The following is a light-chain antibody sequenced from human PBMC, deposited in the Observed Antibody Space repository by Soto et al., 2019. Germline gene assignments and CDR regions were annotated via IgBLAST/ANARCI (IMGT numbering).Light chain of an antibody. J-gene: IGKJ1*01. V-gene: IGKV1-12*01. Sequence: DIQMTQSPSSVSASVGDRVTMTCRASQGINSWLAWYQQKPGKAPKLLIYAASNLQSGVPSRFSGSGSGTDFTLHISILEPEDFATYYYQQANSFPWTFCQGTKVEIK. CDR3: QQANSFPWT. CDR2: AAS. CDR1: QGINSW.